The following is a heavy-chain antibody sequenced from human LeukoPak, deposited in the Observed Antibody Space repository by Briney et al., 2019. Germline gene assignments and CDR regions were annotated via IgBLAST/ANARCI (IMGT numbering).Heavy chain of an antibody. J-gene: IGHJ4*02. Sequence: GGSLRLSCAASGFTFSSYGMHWVRQAPGKGLEWVAVIWYDGSNKYYADSVKGRFTISRDNSKNTLYLQMNSLRAEDTAVYYCARDAEQWLVQEYYFDYWGQGTLVTVSS. V-gene: IGHV3-33*01. CDR3: ARDAEQWLVQEYYFDY. D-gene: IGHD6-19*01. CDR2: IWYDGSNK. CDR1: GFTFSSYG.